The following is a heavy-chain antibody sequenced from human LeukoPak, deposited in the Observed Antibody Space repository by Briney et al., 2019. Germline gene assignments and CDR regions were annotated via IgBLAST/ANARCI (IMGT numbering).Heavy chain of an antibody. CDR1: GFTLSSYW. J-gene: IGHJ4*02. V-gene: IGHV3-7*01. Sequence: GGSLRLSCAASGFTLSSYWMSWVRQAPGKGLEWVANIKRDGSEKYYVDSVKGRFSISRDNAKNSLYLQMNSLRVEDTAIYYCVRDDGATKPCWGQGTLVTVSS. CDR3: VRDDGATKPC. CDR2: IKRDGSEK. D-gene: IGHD1-26*01.